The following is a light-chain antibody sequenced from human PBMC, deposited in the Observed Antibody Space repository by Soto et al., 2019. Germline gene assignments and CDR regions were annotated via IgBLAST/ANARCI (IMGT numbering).Light chain of an antibody. CDR2: AAS. CDR3: QQSYSTPDT. CDR1: ESINNW. V-gene: IGKV1-39*01. J-gene: IGKJ5*01. Sequence: DIQMTQSPSTLSASVGDRATITCRASESINNWVAWYQQKPGKAPKLLIYAASSLQSGVPSRFSGSGSGTDFTLTISSLQPEDFATYYCQQSYSTPDTFGQGTRLEIK.